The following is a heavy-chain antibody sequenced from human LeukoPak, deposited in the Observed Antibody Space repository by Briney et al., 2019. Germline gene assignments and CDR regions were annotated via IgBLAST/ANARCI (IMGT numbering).Heavy chain of an antibody. V-gene: IGHV4-59*01. CDR2: IYDSGNT. CDR3: ARNRVVAAPNFDY. J-gene: IGHJ4*02. D-gene: IGHD6-6*01. Sequence: NSSETLSLTCTVSGGSISSYYWTWIRQPPGKGLEWLGYIYDSGNTNYNPSLKSRVTISQDTSKNQFSLRLPSVTAADTAVYYCARNRVVAAPNFDYWGQGTLVTVFS. CDR1: GGSISSYY.